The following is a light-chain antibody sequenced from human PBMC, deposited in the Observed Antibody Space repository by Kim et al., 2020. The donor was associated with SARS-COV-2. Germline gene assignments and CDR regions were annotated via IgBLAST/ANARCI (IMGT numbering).Light chain of an antibody. Sequence: SASVGDRVTITCRASQDIGSWLAWYQQKPGKAPNLLIYGASTLQSGAPSRFSGSGSGTDFTLTISSLQPEDFATYYCQLSNSFPLTFGGGTKVEI. CDR3: QLSNSFPLT. V-gene: IGKV1-12*01. CDR1: QDIGSW. J-gene: IGKJ4*01. CDR2: GAS.